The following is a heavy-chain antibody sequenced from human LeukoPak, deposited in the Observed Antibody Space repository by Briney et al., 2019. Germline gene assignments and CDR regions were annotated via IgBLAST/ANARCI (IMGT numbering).Heavy chain of an antibody. CDR1: GFTFSSYG. CDR3: ARVRCSSTSCYGTLDY. D-gene: IGHD2-2*01. Sequence: GGSLRLSCAASGFTFSSYGMHWVRQAPGKGLEWVAVIWYDGSNKYYADSVKGRFTISRDNSKNTLYLQMNSLRAEDTAVYYCARVRCSSTSCYGTLDYWGQETLVTVSS. CDR2: IWYDGSNK. V-gene: IGHV3-30*19. J-gene: IGHJ4*02.